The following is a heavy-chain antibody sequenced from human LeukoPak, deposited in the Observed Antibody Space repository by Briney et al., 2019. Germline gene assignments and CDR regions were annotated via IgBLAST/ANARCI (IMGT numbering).Heavy chain of an antibody. V-gene: IGHV5-51*01. CDR3: ARGHLYDYSTTSYYFDY. D-gene: IGHD5-12*01. J-gene: IGHJ4*02. CDR1: GYTFASYW. Sequence: GESLEISCIGSGYTFASYWIGWVRQMPGKGLEWMGIIYPGDSDTRYSPSFQGQVTISADKSISTAYLQWSSLKASDTAMYYCARGHLYDYSTTSYYFDYWGQGTLVTVSS. CDR2: IYPGDSDT.